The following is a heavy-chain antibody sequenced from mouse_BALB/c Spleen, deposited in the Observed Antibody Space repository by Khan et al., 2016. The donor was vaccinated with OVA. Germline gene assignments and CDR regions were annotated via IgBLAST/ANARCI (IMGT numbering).Heavy chain of an antibody. V-gene: IGHV3-2*02. CDR2: ISYSGST. CDR1: GYSITSDYA. Sequence: EVQLQESGPGLLKPSQSLYLTCNVTGYSITSDYAWNWIRQFPGNKLEWMAYISYSGSTTYNPSLRSRISISRDTSKNKFFLQLNYVNNEDTATXSCASGKLLPRYPDYFAYWGQGTTLTVSS. D-gene: IGHD1-1*01. CDR3: ASGKLLPRYPDYFAY. J-gene: IGHJ2*01.